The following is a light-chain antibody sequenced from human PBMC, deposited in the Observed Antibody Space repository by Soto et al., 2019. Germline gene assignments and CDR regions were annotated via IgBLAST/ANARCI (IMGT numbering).Light chain of an antibody. CDR1: QGISSW. CDR2: KAS. Sequence: DIPMTQSPSSLSASVGDRVTITCRGSQGISSWLAWYQQKPGKAPRLLIYKASSLASGVPSRFSGSGSGTEFTLTLSSLQPDDFATYYCQQYKTFGQGNRVEIK. CDR3: QQYKT. V-gene: IGKV1-5*03. J-gene: IGKJ1*01.